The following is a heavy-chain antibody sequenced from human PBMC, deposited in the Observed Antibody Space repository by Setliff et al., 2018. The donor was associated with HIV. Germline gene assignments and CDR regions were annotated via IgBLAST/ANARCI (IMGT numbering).Heavy chain of an antibody. D-gene: IGHD3-10*01. Sequence: ASVKVSCKTSGHPFSNYDIIWVRRATGQRLEWMGWMNPNSGATGYAQKFKDRFIMTRDTSISTAYMELSSLTSEETAVYYCASGKGVRGVIIRGGLDVWGKGTTVTVSS. CDR1: GHPFSNYD. CDR3: ASGKGVRGVIIRGGLDV. CDR2: MNPNSGAT. J-gene: IGHJ6*04. V-gene: IGHV1-8*01.